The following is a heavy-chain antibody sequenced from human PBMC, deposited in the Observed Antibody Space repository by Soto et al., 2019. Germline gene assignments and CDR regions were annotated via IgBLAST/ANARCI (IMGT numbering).Heavy chain of an antibody. D-gene: IGHD3-10*01. Sequence: QVHLQESGPGLVKPSGTLSLTCAVSGVSLSTSNWWSWARQSPGKGLEWIGEIYHSGSTNYNPPLQSRFTISVDKSTNHFSLQLSSVNAADTAVYFGAKGGRVYYASGSYFDSWGQGILVTVSS. CDR1: GVSLSTSNW. J-gene: IGHJ4*02. CDR2: IYHSGST. V-gene: IGHV4-4*02. CDR3: AKGGRVYYASGSYFDS.